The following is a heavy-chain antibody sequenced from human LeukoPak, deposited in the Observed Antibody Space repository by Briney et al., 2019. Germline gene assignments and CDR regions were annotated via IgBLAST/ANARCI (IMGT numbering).Heavy chain of an antibody. CDR3: ARGQHLYYEYVLLPAVFDY. D-gene: IGHD3-16*01. CDR1: GGSFSGYY. V-gene: IGHV4-34*01. J-gene: IGHJ4*02. CDR2: INHSGST. Sequence: NPSETLSLTCAVYGGSFSGYYWSWIRQPPGKGLEWIGEINHSGSTNYNPSLKSRVTISVDTSKNQFSLKLSSVTAADTAVYYCARGQHLYYEYVLLPAVFDYWGQGTLVTVSS.